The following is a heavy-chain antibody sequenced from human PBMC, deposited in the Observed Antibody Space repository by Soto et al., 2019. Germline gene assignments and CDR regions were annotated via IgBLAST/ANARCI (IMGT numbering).Heavy chain of an antibody. CDR1: GFSFSNYA. CDR2: ISGSGGST. Sequence: PGGSLRLSCAASGFSFSNYAMNWVRQAPGKGLEWVSAISGSGGSTYYADSVKGRFTISRDNSRNTLYLQVNSLRAEDTAVYYCAKPEKDRSWGNGPDYWGQGTLVTVSS. D-gene: IGHD3-16*01. V-gene: IGHV3-23*01. J-gene: IGHJ4*02. CDR3: AKPEKDRSWGNGPDY.